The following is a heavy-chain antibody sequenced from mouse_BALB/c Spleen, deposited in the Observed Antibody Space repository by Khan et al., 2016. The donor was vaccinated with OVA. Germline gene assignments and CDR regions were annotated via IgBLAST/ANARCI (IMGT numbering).Heavy chain of an antibody. CDR2: INPGSGGT. J-gene: IGHJ3*01. D-gene: IGHD3-2*02. Sequence: QVQLKQSGAELVRPGTSVKVSCKASGYAFTDYLIEWLKQRPGQGLEWIGVINPGSGGTHYNAEFMDRATLTADKSSSTAYMQLSSLTSDDAAVYFCSRSGYGFGAYWGPGTLVTVSA. CDR1: GYAFTDYL. V-gene: IGHV1-54*01. CDR3: SRSGYGFGAY.